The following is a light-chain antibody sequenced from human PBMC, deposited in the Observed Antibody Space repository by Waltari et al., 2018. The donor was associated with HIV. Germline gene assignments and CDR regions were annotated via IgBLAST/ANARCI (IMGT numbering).Light chain of an antibody. CDR2: DAS. CDR1: QDISNY. V-gene: IGKV1-16*02. J-gene: IGKJ2*01. CDR3: QQYHSYPYT. Sequence: DIQITQSPSSLSASVGDRISITCRASQDISNYLAWFQQKPGEAPKSLIFDASSLQSGVPSKFSGSGSGTDFTLTISSLQPEDFATYYCQQYHSYPYTFGQGTKLES.